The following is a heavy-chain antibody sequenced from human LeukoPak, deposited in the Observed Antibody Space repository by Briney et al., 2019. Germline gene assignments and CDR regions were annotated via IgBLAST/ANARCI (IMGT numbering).Heavy chain of an antibody. J-gene: IGHJ2*01. CDR1: GGSISSYY. CDR2: IYYSGST. D-gene: IGHD3-9*01. V-gene: IGHV4-59*08. Sequence: TSETLSLTCTVSGGSISSYYWSWIRQPPGKGLEWIGYIYYSGSTNYNPSLKSRVTISVDTSKNQFSLKLSSVTAADTAVYYCARQAGLRYFDWLPTTPLNWYFDLWGRGTLVTVSS. CDR3: ARQAGLRYFDWLPTTPLNWYFDL.